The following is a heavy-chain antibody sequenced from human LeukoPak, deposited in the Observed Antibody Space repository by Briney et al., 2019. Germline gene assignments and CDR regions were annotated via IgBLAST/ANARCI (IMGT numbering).Heavy chain of an antibody. J-gene: IGHJ4*02. V-gene: IGHV3-7*04. D-gene: IGHD2-15*01. CDR1: GYTLSSYW. CDR3: VRDAGWSDLDY. CDR2: IKQDGSEK. Sequence: GGSLRLSCAASGYTLSSYWMTWVRQAPGKGLEWVAHIKQDGSEKYYVDSVKGRFTISRDNAKNSLYLQMNSLRVEDTAVYYCVRDAGWSDLDYWGQGTLVSVSS.